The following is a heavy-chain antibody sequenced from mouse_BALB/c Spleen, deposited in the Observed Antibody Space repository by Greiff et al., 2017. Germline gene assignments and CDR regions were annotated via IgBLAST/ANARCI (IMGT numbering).Heavy chain of an antibody. CDR1: GFTFNTYA. CDR3: VREGSYYGRYFDV. D-gene: IGHD2-10*01. V-gene: IGHV10-3*03. Sequence: EVQGVESGGGLVQPKGSLKLSCAASGFTFNTYAMHWVCQAPGKGLEWVARIRSKSNNYATYYADSVKDRFTISRDDSQSMLYLQMNNLKTEDTAMYYCVREGSYYGRYFDVWGAGTTVTVSS. J-gene: IGHJ1*01. CDR2: IRSKSNNYAT.